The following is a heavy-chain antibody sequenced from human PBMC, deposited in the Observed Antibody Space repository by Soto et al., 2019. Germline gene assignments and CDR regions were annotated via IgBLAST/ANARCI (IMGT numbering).Heavy chain of an antibody. Sequence: QVQLQESGPGLVKPSQTLSLTCTVSGGSISSGGYYWSWIGQHPRKGLEWIGYIYYGGSTYYNPSLKCPGTVSVDTSTNPFPLKMSSVTAADTAVYYCARAPCTWGQGALVTVSS. V-gene: IGHV4-31*01. CDR3: ARAPCT. CDR2: IYYGGST. J-gene: IGHJ4*02. CDR1: GGSISSGGYY.